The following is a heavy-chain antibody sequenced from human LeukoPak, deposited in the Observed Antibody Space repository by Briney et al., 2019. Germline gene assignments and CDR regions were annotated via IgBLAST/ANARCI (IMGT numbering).Heavy chain of an antibody. CDR2: IGGSGDKT. V-gene: IGHV3-23*01. CDR3: VRRGDASSGWGDHDF. D-gene: IGHD6-19*01. J-gene: IGHJ4*02. CDR1: GCTFNRNA. Sequence: GGSLRLSCAASGCTFNRNAISWVRQAPGKGLEWVSTIGGSGDKTFYADSVKGRFTISRDNSKNMVHLQMNSLTGEDTALYYCVRRGDASSGWGDHDFWGQGALVTVSS.